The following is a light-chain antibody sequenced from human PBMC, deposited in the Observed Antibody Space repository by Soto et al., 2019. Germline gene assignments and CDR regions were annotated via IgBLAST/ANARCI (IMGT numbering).Light chain of an antibody. V-gene: IGKV3-15*01. CDR1: QSVTTN. Sequence: ETVLTQSPATLSVSPGERATFSCKASQSVTTNLAWYQQKPGKVPRLLIYGAFTRATGIPARFSGSGSGTDFTFSICSLQSEDFAIYHCQQYHSWPHTFGQGTKVDIK. CDR2: GAF. CDR3: QQYHSWPHT. J-gene: IGKJ2*01.